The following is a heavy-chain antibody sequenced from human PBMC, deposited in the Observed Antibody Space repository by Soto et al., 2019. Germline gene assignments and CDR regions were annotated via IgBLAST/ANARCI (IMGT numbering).Heavy chain of an antibody. J-gene: IGHJ4*02. CDR1: GLTFSNYA. CDR3: AKNQERELPRVIDF. D-gene: IGHD1-7*01. V-gene: IGHV3-23*01. Sequence: GGSLRLSCATSGLTFSNYAMSWVRQAPGGGLEWVSSMSGSGSTTYYADSVRGRFTISRDRSKNTLYLQMSILRAEDTALYYCAKNQERELPRVIDFWGQGTLVTVSS. CDR2: MSGSGSTT.